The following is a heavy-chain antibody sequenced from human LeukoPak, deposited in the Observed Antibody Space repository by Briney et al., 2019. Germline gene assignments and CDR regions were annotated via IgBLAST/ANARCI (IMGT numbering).Heavy chain of an antibody. CDR3: ASRSDGSGSYSDAFDI. D-gene: IGHD3-10*01. Sequence: MPGGSLRLSCAASGFTFSRYWMSWVRQAPGKGLEWIGEINHSGSTNYNPSLKSRVTISVDTSKNQFSLKLSSVTAADTAVYYCASRSDGSGSYSDAFDIWGQGTMVTVSS. V-gene: IGHV4-34*01. J-gene: IGHJ3*02. CDR2: INHSGST. CDR1: GFTFSRYW.